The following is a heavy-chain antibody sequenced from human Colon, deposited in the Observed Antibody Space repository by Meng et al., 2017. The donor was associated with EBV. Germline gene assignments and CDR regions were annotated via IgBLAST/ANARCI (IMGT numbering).Heavy chain of an antibody. D-gene: IGHD6-19*01. CDR3: ARVSSGWDYFDY. CDR1: GGSVSSGGYY. CDR2: IYYSGST. J-gene: IGHJ4*02. V-gene: IGHV4-31*03. Sequence: GQRQDSGPGLLKPSQTLSLTCTVSGGSVSSGGYYWTWIRQHPGKGLEWFGHIYYSGSTFYNPSLKRRVIISIDTSKNQFSLNLRSVTAADTAVDYCARVSSGWDYFDYWGQGTLVTVSS.